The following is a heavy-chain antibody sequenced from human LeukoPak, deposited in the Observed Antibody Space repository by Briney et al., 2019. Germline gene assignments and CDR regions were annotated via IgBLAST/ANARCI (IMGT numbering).Heavy chain of an antibody. CDR2: IIPIFGTA. CDR1: GGTFSSYA. CDR3: ASSQNTDFWSGYYKGTTYYYYMDV. J-gene: IGHJ6*03. Sequence: SVKVSCKASGGTFSSYAISWVRQAPGQGLEWMGGIIPIFGTANYAQKFQGRVTITADESTSTAYMELSSLRSEDTAVYYCASSQNTDFWSGYYKGTTYYYYMDVWGKGTTVTVSS. D-gene: IGHD3-3*01. V-gene: IGHV1-69*13.